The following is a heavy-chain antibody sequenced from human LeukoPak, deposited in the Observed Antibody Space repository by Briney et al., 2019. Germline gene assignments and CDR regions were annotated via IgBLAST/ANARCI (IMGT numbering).Heavy chain of an antibody. D-gene: IGHD3-3*01. V-gene: IGHV1-69*13. Sequence: SVKVSCKASGGTFSSYAISWVRQAPGQGLEWMGGIIPIFGTANYAQKFQGRVTITADESTSTAYMELSSLRSEDTAVYYCATSTHYDFWSGFDYWGQGTLVTVSS. CDR1: GGTFSSYA. CDR3: ATSTHYDFWSGFDY. CDR2: IIPIFGTA. J-gene: IGHJ4*02.